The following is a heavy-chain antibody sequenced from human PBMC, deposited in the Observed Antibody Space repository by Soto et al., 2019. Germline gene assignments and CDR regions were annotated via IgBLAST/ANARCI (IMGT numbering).Heavy chain of an antibody. V-gene: IGHV4-34*01. CDR2: INHSGST. Sequence: SETLYITCAVYGGDFSGYYWSWIRQPPGNGLEWIGEINHSGSTNYNPSLKSRVTISLDTSKNQFSLKLSSVTAADTAVYYCASLKEYYYYGMDVWGQGTTVTVS. CDR1: GGDFSGYY. J-gene: IGHJ6*02. CDR3: ASLKEYYYYGMDV.